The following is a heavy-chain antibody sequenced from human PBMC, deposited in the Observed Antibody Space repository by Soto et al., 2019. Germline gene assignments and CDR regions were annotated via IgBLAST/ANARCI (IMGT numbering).Heavy chain of an antibody. CDR1: GFTFSSYA. Sequence: GGSLRLSCAASGFTFSSYAMSWVRQAPGKGLEWVSAISGSGGSTYYADSVKGRFTISRDNSKNTLYRQMNSLRAEDAAVYYCAKASLSSLDYWGQGTLVTVSS. D-gene: IGHD3-10*01. J-gene: IGHJ4*02. CDR3: AKASLSSLDY. V-gene: IGHV3-23*01. CDR2: ISGSGGST.